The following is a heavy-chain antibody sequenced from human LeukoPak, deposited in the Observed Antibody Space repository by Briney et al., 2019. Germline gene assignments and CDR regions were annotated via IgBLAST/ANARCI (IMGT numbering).Heavy chain of an antibody. V-gene: IGHV4-39*07. Sequence: SETLSLTCTVSGGSISSSYSWGWIRQPPGKGLEWIGNIYYSGSTYYNPSLKSRVTISVDTSKNQFSLKLSSVTAADTAVYYCAREDDYIDYWGQGTLVTVSS. CDR1: GGSISSSYS. D-gene: IGHD5-24*01. CDR3: AREDDYIDY. J-gene: IGHJ4*02. CDR2: IYYSGST.